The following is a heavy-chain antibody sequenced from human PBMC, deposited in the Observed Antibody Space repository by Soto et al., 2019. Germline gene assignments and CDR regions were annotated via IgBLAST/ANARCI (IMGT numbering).Heavy chain of an antibody. CDR2: ISGSGGST. D-gene: IGHD3-10*01. J-gene: IGHJ4*02. CDR1: GFTFSSYA. Sequence: GGSLRLSCAASGFTFSSYAMSWVRQAPGKGLEWVSAISGSGGSTYYADSVKGRFTISRDNSKNTLYLQMNSLRAEDTAVYYCAKDQSLRYYGSGGGYYWGQGTLVTVSS. CDR3: AKDQSLRYYGSGGGYY. V-gene: IGHV3-23*01.